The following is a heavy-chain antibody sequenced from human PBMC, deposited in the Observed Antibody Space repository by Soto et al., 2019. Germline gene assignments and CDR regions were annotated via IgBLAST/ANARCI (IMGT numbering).Heavy chain of an antibody. CDR3: ARASETF. J-gene: IGHJ4*02. V-gene: IGHV3-7*01. Sequence: GGSLRLSGAGSGFIFNNYCMSWARQAPGKGLEWVATIKEYGSEKYYVDSVKGRFSISRDSARNSLYLQMNSLRAEDTAVYYCARASETFWGRGTLITV. CDR1: GFIFNNYC. CDR2: IKEYGSEK. D-gene: IGHD3-16*01.